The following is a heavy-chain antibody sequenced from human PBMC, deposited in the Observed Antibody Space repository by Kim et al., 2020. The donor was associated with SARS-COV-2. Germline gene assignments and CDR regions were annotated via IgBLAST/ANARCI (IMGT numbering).Heavy chain of an antibody. CDR1: GYTFTSYY. CDR2: INPSGGST. J-gene: IGHJ6*02. CDR3: ASTPGYDFLTGYYHTRYGMDV. D-gene: IGHD3-9*01. V-gene: IGHV1-46*01. Sequence: ASVKVSCKASGYTFTSYYMHWVRQAPGQGLEWMGIINPSGGSTSYAQKFQGRVTMTRDTSTSTVYMELSSLRSEDTAVYYWASTPGYDFLTGYYHTRYGMDVWGQGTTVTVSS.